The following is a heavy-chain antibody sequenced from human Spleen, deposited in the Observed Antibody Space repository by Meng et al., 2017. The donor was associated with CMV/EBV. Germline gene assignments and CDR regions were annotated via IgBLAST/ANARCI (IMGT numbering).Heavy chain of an antibody. CDR3: ARVPSTSTTGTTPIDY. CDR2: ISTKNYNA. CDR1: YTFTRYG. V-gene: IGHV1-18*01. D-gene: IGHD1-1*01. J-gene: IGHJ4*02. Sequence: YTFTRYGVSWVRQAPGQGLEWMAWISTKNYNAAYAQKFQGRVTMTTDTSTSTAYMELRSLRSDDTAVYYCARVPSTSTTGTTPIDYWGQGTLVTVSS.